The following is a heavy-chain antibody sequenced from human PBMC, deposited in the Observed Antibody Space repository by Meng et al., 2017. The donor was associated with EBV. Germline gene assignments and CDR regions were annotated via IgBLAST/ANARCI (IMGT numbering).Heavy chain of an antibody. CDR3: ARVSFYDYWSGYSFNWFDP. V-gene: IGHV4-39*01. D-gene: IGHD3-3*01. Sequence: QLQLYQSGPGLVKPSXXXXLTXXVXXDSISSRSYYWGWIRQSPGKGLEWIGNVYYSGNSYYNPSLKSRVTISVDTSKNQFYLKLISVTAADTAVYFCARVSFYDYWSGYSFNWFDPWGQGTLVTVYS. CDR2: VYYSGNS. J-gene: IGHJ5*02. CDR1: XDSISSRSYY.